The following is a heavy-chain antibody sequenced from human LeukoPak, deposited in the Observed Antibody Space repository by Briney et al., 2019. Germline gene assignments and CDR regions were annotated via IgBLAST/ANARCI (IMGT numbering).Heavy chain of an antibody. D-gene: IGHD1-26*01. V-gene: IGHV5-51*01. CDR1: GYSFTSYC. J-gene: IGHJ3*01. Sequence: KDGESLKISCKVSGYSFTSYCIGRVRQMPGKGLEWMGIIYPGDSGPTYSPSFQGQVTISVDKSINTAYLQWSSLQASDTAMYYCGMSGDRVPLQDDVFDVWGQGTMVTVST. CDR2: IYPGDSGP. CDR3: GMSGDRVPLQDDVFDV.